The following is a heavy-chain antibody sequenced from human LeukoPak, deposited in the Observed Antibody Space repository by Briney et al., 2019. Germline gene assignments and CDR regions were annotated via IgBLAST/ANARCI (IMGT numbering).Heavy chain of an antibody. CDR2: MNQRGST. CDR1: GGSFSGHY. J-gene: IGHJ4*02. D-gene: IGHD6-13*01. V-gene: IGHV4-34*01. CDR3: EGGAAAGKILIR. Sequence: SETLSLTCAVYGGSFSGHYWSWIRQPPGKGLEWVGEMNQRGSTNYSPSLKMRATISGDTSKKQFSLTLSSVTAPDTAVYYCEGGAAAGKILIRWGQGTLVPASS.